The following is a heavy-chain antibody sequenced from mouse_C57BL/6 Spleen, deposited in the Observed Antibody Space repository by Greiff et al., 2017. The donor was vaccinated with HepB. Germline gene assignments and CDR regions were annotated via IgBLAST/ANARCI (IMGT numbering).Heavy chain of an antibody. D-gene: IGHD1-1*01. V-gene: IGHV5-4*03. CDR3: ARGLLRGFFFDY. CDR2: ISDGGSYT. J-gene: IGHJ2*01. CDR1: GFTFSSYA. Sequence: EVKLMESGGGLVKPGGSLKLSCAASGFTFSSYAMSWVRQTPEKRLEWVATISDGGSYTYYPDNVKGRFPISRDNAKNNLYLQMSHLKSEDTAMYYCARGLLRGFFFDYWGQGTTLTVSS.